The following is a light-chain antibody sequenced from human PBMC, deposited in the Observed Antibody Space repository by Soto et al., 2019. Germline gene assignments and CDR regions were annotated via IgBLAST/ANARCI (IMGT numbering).Light chain of an antibody. Sequence: EIVLTQSPCTLSLSPWDRSTLSCRASQSVRNSLLAWYQQKPGQPPRLLIYDASTRATATPERFSGSGSGTDFTLTISRLEPEDFAVYYCHQYDSIVQTFGQGTKVDIK. CDR2: DAS. V-gene: IGKV3-20*01. CDR3: HQYDSIVQT. J-gene: IGKJ1*01. CDR1: QSVRNSL.